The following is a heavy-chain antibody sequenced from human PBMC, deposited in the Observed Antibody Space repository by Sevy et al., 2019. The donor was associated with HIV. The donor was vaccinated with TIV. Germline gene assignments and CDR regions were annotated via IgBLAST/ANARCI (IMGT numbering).Heavy chain of an antibody. V-gene: IGHV5-51*01. CDR2: IYPGDSDT. D-gene: IGHD6-6*01. J-gene: IGHJ4*02. Sequence: GESLKISCKGSGYSFSTYWIAWVRQMPGKGLEWRGIIYPGDSDTRYSPSFKGQVTISADKSNSTAYLQWSSLKASDSAMYYCARRRGSSAWVDYWGQGTLVTVSS. CDR1: GYSFSTYW. CDR3: ARRRGSSAWVDY.